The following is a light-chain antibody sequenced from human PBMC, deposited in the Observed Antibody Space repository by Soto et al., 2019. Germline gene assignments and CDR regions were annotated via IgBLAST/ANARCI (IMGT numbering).Light chain of an antibody. J-gene: IGLJ1*01. CDR2: HVS. Sequence: QSALTQPASVSGSPGQSITISCAGTSSDVGGYISVSWYQHQPGKAPKLLIYHVSDPPSGVSNRFSGSKSGNTASLTISGLQAEDEADYYCNSYTSSSTFVFGTGTKLTVL. V-gene: IGLV2-14*03. CDR3: NSYTSSSTFV. CDR1: SSDVGGYIS.